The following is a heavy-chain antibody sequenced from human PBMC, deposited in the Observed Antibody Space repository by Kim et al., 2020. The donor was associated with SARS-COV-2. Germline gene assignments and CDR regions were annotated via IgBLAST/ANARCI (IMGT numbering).Heavy chain of an antibody. J-gene: IGHJ4*02. CDR2: INHSGST. CDR1: GGSFSGYY. CDR3: ATRTVYYYGSGSYRPVWNDY. V-gene: IGHV4-34*01. Sequence: SETLSLTCAVYGGSFSGYYWSWIRQPPGKGLEWIGEINHSGSTNYNPSLKSRVTISVDTSKNQFSLKLSSVTAADTAVYYCATRTVYYYGSGSYRPVWNDYWGQGTLVTVSS. D-gene: IGHD3-10*01.